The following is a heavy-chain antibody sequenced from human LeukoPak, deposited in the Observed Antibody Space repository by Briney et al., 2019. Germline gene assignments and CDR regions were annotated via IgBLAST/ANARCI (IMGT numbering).Heavy chain of an antibody. CDR2: IYYSGTT. V-gene: IGHV4-30-4*01. CDR1: GGSISSGDDY. Sequence: PSETLSLTCTVSGGSISSGDDYWSWIRQPPGKGLEWIGYIYYSGTTYYNPSLKSRASIPVDTSKNQFSLKLSSVTAADTALYFCARLVGYYSRGSCYHFDYWGQGSLVTVSS. J-gene: IGHJ4*02. D-gene: IGHD2-15*01. CDR3: ARLVGYYSRGSCYHFDY.